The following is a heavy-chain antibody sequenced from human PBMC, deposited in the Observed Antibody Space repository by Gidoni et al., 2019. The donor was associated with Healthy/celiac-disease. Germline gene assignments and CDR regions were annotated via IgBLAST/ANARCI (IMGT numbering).Heavy chain of an antibody. CDR2: INPSGGST. J-gene: IGHJ4*02. Sequence: QVQLVQSGAEVKKPGASVKVSCKASGYTFTSYYMHWVRQAPGQGLEWMGIINPSGGSTSYAQKFQGRVTMTRDTSTSTVYMELSSLRSEDTAVYYCAREFFLNWNYSYYFDYWGQGTLVTVSS. CDR3: AREFFLNWNYSYYFDY. D-gene: IGHD1-7*01. V-gene: IGHV1-46*01. CDR1: GYTFTSYY.